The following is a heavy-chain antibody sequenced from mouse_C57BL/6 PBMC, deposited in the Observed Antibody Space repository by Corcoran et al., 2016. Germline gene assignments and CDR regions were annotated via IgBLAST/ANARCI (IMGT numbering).Heavy chain of an antibody. V-gene: IGHV1-80*01. CDR2: IYPGDGDT. J-gene: IGHJ2*01. CDR1: GYAFSSYL. D-gene: IGHD3-1*01. CDR3: ASPSSFDY. Sequence: QVQLQQSGAELVKPGASVKISCKASGYAFSSYLMNWVKQRPGKGLEWIGQIYPGDGDTNYNGKFKGKATLTADKSSSTAYMQLSSLTSEDSAVYFCASPSSFDYWGQGTTLTVSS.